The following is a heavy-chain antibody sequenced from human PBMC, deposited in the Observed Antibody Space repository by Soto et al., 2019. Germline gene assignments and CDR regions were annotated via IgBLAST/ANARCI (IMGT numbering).Heavy chain of an antibody. CDR3: ARDRPYYDSSGYYGTGDY. J-gene: IGHJ4*02. Sequence: QVQLVESGGGVVQPGRSLRLSCAAPGFTFSSYGMHWVRQAPGKGLEWVAVIWYDGSNEYYADSVKGRLTISRDNSKNTLYLQMNSLRAEDTAVYCCARDRPYYDSSGYYGTGDYWRQGTLVTVSS. V-gene: IGHV3-33*01. CDR2: IWYDGSNE. CDR1: GFTFSSYG. D-gene: IGHD3-22*01.